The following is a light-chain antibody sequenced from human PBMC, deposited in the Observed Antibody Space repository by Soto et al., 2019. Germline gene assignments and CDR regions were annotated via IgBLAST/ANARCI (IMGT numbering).Light chain of an antibody. CDR2: GAS. Sequence: EIVLTQSPGTLSLSPGQRATLSCRASQSVSSNYLAWYQQKPGQAPRLLIYGASGRATGIPDRFSGSGSGTDVSITISTLEPEDFAVYYCQQYGSSPRLTFGGGTKLEIK. V-gene: IGKV3-20*01. CDR1: QSVSSNY. J-gene: IGKJ4*01. CDR3: QQYGSSPRLT.